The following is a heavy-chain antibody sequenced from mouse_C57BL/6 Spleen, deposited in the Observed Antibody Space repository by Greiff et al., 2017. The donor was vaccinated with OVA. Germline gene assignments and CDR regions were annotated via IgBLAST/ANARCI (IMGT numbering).Heavy chain of an antibody. D-gene: IGHD2-2*01. CDR1: GIAFSRYW. Sequence: EVMLVESGGGLVQPGGSLKLSCAASGIAFSRYWMSWVRRAPGKGLEWIGEINPDSSTINYAPSLKDKFIISRDNAKNTLYLQMSKVRSEDTALYYSANQNGCPSYYAMDYWGQGTSVTVSS. V-gene: IGHV4-1*01. CDR2: INPDSSTI. J-gene: IGHJ4*01. CDR3: ANQNGCPSYYAMDY.